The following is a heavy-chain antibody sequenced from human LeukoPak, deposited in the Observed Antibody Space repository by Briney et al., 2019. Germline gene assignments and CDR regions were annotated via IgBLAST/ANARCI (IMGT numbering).Heavy chain of an antibody. Sequence: PPETLSLTCAVYGGSFSGYYWSWIRQPPGKGLEWIGEINHSGSTNYNPSLKSRVTISVDTSKNQFSLKLSSVTAAGTAVYYCASRGIAAAGTDYWGQGTLVTVSS. CDR1: GGSFSGYY. CDR2: INHSGST. D-gene: IGHD6-13*01. CDR3: ASRGIAAAGTDY. J-gene: IGHJ4*02. V-gene: IGHV4-34*01.